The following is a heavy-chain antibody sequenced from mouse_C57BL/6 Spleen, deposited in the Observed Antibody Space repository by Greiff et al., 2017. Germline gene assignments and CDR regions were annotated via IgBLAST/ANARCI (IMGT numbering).Heavy chain of an antibody. CDR2: ISDGGSYT. CDR1: GFTFSSYA. CDR3: AREAPTTVVDWYFDV. J-gene: IGHJ1*03. D-gene: IGHD1-1*01. V-gene: IGHV5-4*01. Sequence: EVQLVESGGGLVKPGGSLKLSCAASGFTFSSYAMSWVRQTPEKRLEWVATISDGGSYTYYPDNVKGRFTISRDNAKNNLYLQMSHLKSEDTAMYYCAREAPTTVVDWYFDVWGTGTTVTVSS.